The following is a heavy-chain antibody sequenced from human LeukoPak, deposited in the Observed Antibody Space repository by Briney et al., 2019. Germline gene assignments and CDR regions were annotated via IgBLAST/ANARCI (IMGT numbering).Heavy chain of an antibody. J-gene: IGHJ6*02. CDR3: ARGARCSSTSCYTVVYYYYGMDV. V-gene: IGHV4-34*01. CDR2: LNHSGST. Sequence: SETLSLTCAVYGGSFSGYYWSWIRQPPGKELEWIGELNHSGSTNYNPSLKSRVTISVDTSKNQFSLKLSSVTAADTAVYYCARGARCSSTSCYTVVYYYYGMDVWGQGTTVTVSS. D-gene: IGHD2-2*02. CDR1: GGSFSGYY.